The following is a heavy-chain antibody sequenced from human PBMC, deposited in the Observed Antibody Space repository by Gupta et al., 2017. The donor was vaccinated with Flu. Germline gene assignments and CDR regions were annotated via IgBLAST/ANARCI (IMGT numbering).Heavy chain of an antibody. D-gene: IGHD5-18*01. J-gene: IGHJ4*02. CDR3: ANRGGVRTAGFES. Sequence: EVQLLESGGALVQPGGSLRLSCAASGFTFSNYAMNWVRQAPGKGLEWVSSIGGRGDATSDADSVKGRLTIYRDNANNILELQMTRRSAEDTAMYYCANRGGVRTAGFESWGQGTLVTVSS. V-gene: IGHV3-23*01. CDR2: IGGRGDAT. CDR1: GFTFSNYA.